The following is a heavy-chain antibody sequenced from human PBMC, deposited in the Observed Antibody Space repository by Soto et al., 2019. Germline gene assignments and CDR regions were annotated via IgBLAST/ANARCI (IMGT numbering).Heavy chain of an antibody. Sequence: ASVKVSCKASGYTFTSYYMHWVRQAPGQGLEWMGIINPSGGSTSYAQKFQGRVTMTRDTSTSTVYMELSSLRSEDTAVYYCARDQGSGSPYYYYYGMDVWGQGTTVTV. CDR3: ARDQGSGSPYYYYYGMDV. V-gene: IGHV1-46*01. D-gene: IGHD3-10*01. J-gene: IGHJ6*02. CDR2: INPSGGST. CDR1: GYTFTSYY.